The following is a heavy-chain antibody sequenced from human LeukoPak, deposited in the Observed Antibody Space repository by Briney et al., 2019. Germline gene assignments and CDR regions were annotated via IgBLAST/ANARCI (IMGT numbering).Heavy chain of an antibody. CDR2: INPNSGAT. Sequence: ASVKVSCKASGYTFTGYYLHWVRQAPGRGLEWVGWINPNSGATDYAQNFQGRVTMTRDTSVTTAYMELSSLRSDDTAVYYCARVPGHLAAADYWGQGTLVTVSS. CDR1: GYTFTGYY. J-gene: IGHJ4*02. D-gene: IGHD6-13*01. CDR3: ARVPGHLAAADY. V-gene: IGHV1-2*02.